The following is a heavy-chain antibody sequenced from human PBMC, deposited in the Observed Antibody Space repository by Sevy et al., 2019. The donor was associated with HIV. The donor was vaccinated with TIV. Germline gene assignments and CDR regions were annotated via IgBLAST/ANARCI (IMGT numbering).Heavy chain of an antibody. J-gene: IGHJ4*02. Sequence: SETLSLTCAVYGGSFSGYYWSWIRQPPGKGLEWIGEINHSGSTNYNPSLKSRVTISVDTSKNQFSLKLSSVTAADTAVYYCARGIYPPYYDILTAGGKGFDYWGQGTLVTVSS. D-gene: IGHD3-9*01. CDR1: GGSFSGYY. CDR2: INHSGST. CDR3: ARGIYPPYYDILTAGGKGFDY. V-gene: IGHV4-34*01.